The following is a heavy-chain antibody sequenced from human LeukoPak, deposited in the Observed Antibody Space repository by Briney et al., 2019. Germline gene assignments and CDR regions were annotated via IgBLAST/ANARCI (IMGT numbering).Heavy chain of an antibody. D-gene: IGHD2-8*01. CDR2: VSYDGTNE. CDR3: AKDWANGDYIDH. J-gene: IGHJ4*02. CDR1: GFTFSDYG. V-gene: IGHV3-30*18. Sequence: GGSLRLSCAASGFTFSDYGKHLVRQAPGKGLEGVAVVSYDGTNEKYADPVKGRFTISRDNSKNTLSLQMNSLRADDTAVYYCAKDWANGDYIDHWGQGTLVTVSS.